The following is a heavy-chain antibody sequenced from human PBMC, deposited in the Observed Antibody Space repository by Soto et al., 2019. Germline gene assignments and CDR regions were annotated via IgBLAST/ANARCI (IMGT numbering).Heavy chain of an antibody. Sequence: QVQLVQSGAEVKKPGSSVKVSCKASGGTFSSYAISWVRQAPGQGLEWMGGIIPIFGTANYAQKFQGRVTITADESTSTAYMELSSLRSEDTAVYYCARAHGWYDSSGSGGMDVWGQGTTVTVSS. V-gene: IGHV1-69*12. CDR1: GGTFSSYA. CDR2: IIPIFGTA. J-gene: IGHJ6*02. CDR3: ARAHGWYDSSGSGGMDV. D-gene: IGHD3-22*01.